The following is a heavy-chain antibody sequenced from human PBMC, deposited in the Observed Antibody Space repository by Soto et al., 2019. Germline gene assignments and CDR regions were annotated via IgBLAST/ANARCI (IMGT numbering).Heavy chain of an antibody. CDR2: IYSGGST. D-gene: IGHD6-13*01. J-gene: IGHJ3*02. CDR1: GFTVSSNY. Sequence: EVQLVESGGGLIQPGGSLRLSCAASGFTVSSNYMSWVRQAPGKGLEWVSVIYSGGSTYYADSVKGRFTISRDNSKNTLYLQMNSLRAEDTAVYYCARGYSSSWYYRSAFDIWGQGTMVTVSS. CDR3: ARGYSSSWYYRSAFDI. V-gene: IGHV3-53*01.